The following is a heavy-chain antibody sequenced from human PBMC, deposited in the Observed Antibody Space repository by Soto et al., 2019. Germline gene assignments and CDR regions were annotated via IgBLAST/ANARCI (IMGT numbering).Heavy chain of an antibody. V-gene: IGHV4-59*01. CDR1: GGSISSYY. Sequence: QVQLQESGPGLVKPSETLSLTCTVSGGSISSYYWSWIRQPPGKGLEWIGYIYYSGSTNDNPSLKSRVTSSVDRSKNQFSLKLSSVTAADTAVYYCARGTRGYQLPFDYWGQGTLVTVS. D-gene: IGHD2-2*01. J-gene: IGHJ4*02. CDR2: IYYSGST. CDR3: ARGTRGYQLPFDY.